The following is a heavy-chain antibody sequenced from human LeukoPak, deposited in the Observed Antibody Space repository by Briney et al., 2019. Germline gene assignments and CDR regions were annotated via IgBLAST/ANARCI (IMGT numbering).Heavy chain of an antibody. CDR1: GYTFTSYY. Sequence: ASVKVSCKASGYTFTSYYMHWVRQAPGQGLEWMGIINPCGGSTSYAQKFQGRVTMTRDTSTSTVYMELSSLRSEDTAVYYCARDITYCGGDCYSFDYWGQGTLVTVSS. CDR2: INPCGGST. CDR3: ARDITYCGGDCYSFDY. V-gene: IGHV1-46*01. J-gene: IGHJ4*02. D-gene: IGHD2-21*02.